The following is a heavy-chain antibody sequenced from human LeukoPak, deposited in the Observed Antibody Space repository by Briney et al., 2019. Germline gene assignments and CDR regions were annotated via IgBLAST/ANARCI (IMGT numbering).Heavy chain of an antibody. CDR1: GFSFTSYW. V-gene: IGHV5-10-1*01. CDR2: IDPSDSYT. J-gene: IGHJ4*02. CDR3: ARHEGGSAWQSDY. D-gene: IGHD6-19*01. Sequence: GESLRISCKGSGFSFTSYWISWVRQMPGKGLEWMGRIDPSDSYTNYSPSFQGHVTISADKSISTAYLQWSSLKASDTAMYYCARHEGGSAWQSDYWGQGTLVTVSS.